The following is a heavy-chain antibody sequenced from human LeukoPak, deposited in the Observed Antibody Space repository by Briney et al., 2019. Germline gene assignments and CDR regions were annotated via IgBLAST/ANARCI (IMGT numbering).Heavy chain of an antibody. CDR2: IKQDGGEK. D-gene: IGHD1-26*01. V-gene: IGHV3-7*01. CDR3: ARQGGSFFSFSTFFDY. J-gene: IGHJ4*02. Sequence: GGSLRLSCAASGFTFSSYWMSWVRQAPGKGLEWVANIKQDGGEKYYVDSVKGRFTISRDNAKNSLYLQMNGLRAEDTAVYYCARQGGSFFSFSTFFDYWGQGTLVTVSS. CDR1: GFTFSSYW.